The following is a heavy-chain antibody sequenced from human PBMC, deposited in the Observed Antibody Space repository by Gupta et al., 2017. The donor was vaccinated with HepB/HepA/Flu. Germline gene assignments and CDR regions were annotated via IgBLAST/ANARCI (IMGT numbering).Heavy chain of an antibody. D-gene: IGHD3-3*01. CDR3: ARARSVDFWSGYYYYYYMDV. V-gene: IGHV4-59*01. CDR2: YGGST. J-gene: IGHJ6*03. Sequence: YGGSTNYNPSLKSRVTISVDTSKNQFSLKLSSVTAADTAVYYCARARSVDFWSGYYYYYYMDVWGKGTTVTVSS.